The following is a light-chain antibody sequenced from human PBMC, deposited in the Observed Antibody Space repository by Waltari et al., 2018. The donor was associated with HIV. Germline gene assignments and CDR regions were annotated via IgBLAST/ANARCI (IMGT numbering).Light chain of an antibody. CDR3: LQDYNYPWT. V-gene: IGKV1-6*01. Sequence: AIQMTQSPSSLSAAVVDRVTITCRASQDIRNDLGWYQQKPGKAPKLLIYAASSLQSGVPLRFSGSGSGTDFTLTISSLQPADFATYYCLQDYNYPWTFGQGTKVEIK. CDR2: AAS. CDR1: QDIRND. J-gene: IGKJ1*01.